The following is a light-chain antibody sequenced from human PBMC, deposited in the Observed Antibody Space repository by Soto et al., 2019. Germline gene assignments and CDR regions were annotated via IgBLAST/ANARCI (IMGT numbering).Light chain of an antibody. Sequence: EIVLTQSPATLSLSPGERATLSCRASQSVSSYLAWYQQKPGQAPRLLIYDASNRATGIPARFSGSGSGTDFTLTISSLEPEDVAVSYCQQRSNWHALTFGGGTKVEIK. J-gene: IGKJ4*01. CDR2: DAS. CDR1: QSVSSY. V-gene: IGKV3-11*01. CDR3: QQRSNWHALT.